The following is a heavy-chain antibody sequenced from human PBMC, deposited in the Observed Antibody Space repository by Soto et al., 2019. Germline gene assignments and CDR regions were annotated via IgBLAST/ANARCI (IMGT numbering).Heavy chain of an antibody. CDR2: INHSGST. D-gene: IGHD2-21*02. CDR1: GGSFSGYY. CDR3: AGRGHCGGDCPPRY. J-gene: IGHJ4*02. V-gene: IGHV4-34*01. Sequence: QVQLQQWGAGLLKPSETLSLTCAVYGGSFSGYYWSWIRQPPGKGLEWIGEINHSGSTNYNPSLKGRVTISADTSKNQVSLKLSSVTAADTAVYYCAGRGHCGGDCPPRYWGQGTLVTVSS.